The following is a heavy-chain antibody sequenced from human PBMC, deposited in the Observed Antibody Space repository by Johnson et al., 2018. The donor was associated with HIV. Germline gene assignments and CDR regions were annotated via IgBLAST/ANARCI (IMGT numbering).Heavy chain of an antibody. J-gene: IGHJ3*02. Sequence: QVQLVESGGGVVQPGRSLRLSCAASGFTFSGYGMHWVRQAPGKGLEWVAVISYDGSNKYYADSVKGRFTISRDNSKNTMYRQMNSLRAEDTAVYYCAREALLATNDAFDIWGQGTMVTVSS. CDR2: ISYDGSNK. V-gene: IGHV3-30*19. D-gene: IGHD5-12*01. CDR3: AREALLATNDAFDI. CDR1: GFTFSGYG.